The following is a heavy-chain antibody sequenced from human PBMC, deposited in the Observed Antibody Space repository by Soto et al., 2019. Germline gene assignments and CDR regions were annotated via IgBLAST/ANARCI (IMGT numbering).Heavy chain of an antibody. CDR2: ISSSSSYI. V-gene: IGHV3-21*01. J-gene: IGHJ4*02. Sequence: GGSLRLSCAASGFTFSSYSMNWVRQAPGKGLEWVSSISSSSSYIYYADSVKGRFTISRDNAKNSMYLQMNSLRAEDTAVYYCARDIRLEMATTDYWGQGTLVTV. CDR1: GFTFSSYS. CDR3: ARDIRLEMATTDY. D-gene: IGHD5-12*01.